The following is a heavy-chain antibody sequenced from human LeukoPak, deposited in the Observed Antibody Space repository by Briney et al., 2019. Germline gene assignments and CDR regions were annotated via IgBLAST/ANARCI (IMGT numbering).Heavy chain of an antibody. Sequence: GGSLRLSCAASGFTFSSYAMTWVRQAPGKGLEWVSALRGRGGNTYYADSVKGRFTISRDNSKNTLYLQMNSLRAEDTAVYYCAKAVRWELPQGFDYWGQGTLVTVSS. CDR2: LRGRGGNT. D-gene: IGHD1-26*01. J-gene: IGHJ4*02. CDR3: AKAVRWELPQGFDY. V-gene: IGHV3-23*01. CDR1: GFTFSSYA.